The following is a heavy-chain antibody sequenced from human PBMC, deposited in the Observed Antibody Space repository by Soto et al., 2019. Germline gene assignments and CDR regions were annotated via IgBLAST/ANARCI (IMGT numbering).Heavy chain of an antibody. V-gene: IGHV4-31*03. D-gene: IGHD5-12*01. J-gene: IGHJ4*02. Sequence: SETLSLTCTVSGGSISSGGYYWSWIRQHPGKGLEWIGYIYYSGSTYYNPSLKSRVTISVDTSKNQFSLKLSSVTAADTAVYYCATGQGGYDFPDYWGQGTLVTVSS. CDR3: ATGQGGYDFPDY. CDR1: GGSISSGGYY. CDR2: IYYSGST.